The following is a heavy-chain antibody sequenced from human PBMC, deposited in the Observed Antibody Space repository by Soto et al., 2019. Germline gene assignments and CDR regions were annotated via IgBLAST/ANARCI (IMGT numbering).Heavy chain of an antibody. J-gene: IGHJ6*02. CDR3: ASIAVAAPLFGYYYGMDV. V-gene: IGHV4-4*02. Sequence: QVQLQESGPGLVKPSGTLSLTCAVSGGSISSSNWWRWVRQPPGKGLVWIGEIYHSGSTNYNPYLKNRPTISVDKSNNQSSRKLSCVTAADTAVYDCASIAVAAPLFGYYYGMDVWGQGTTVTVSS. CDR2: IYHSGST. D-gene: IGHD6-19*01. CDR1: GGSISSSNW.